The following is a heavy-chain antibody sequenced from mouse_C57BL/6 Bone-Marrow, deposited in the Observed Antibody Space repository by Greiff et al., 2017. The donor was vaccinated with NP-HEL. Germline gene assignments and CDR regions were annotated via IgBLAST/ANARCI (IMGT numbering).Heavy chain of an antibody. CDR2: IDPENGDT. V-gene: IGHV14-4*01. CDR1: GFNIKDDY. J-gene: IGHJ2*01. CDR3: TTTPYFDY. Sequence: EVQLQESGAELVRPGASVKLSCTASGFNIKDDYMHWVKQRPEQGLEWIGWIDPENGDTEYASKFQGKATITADTSSNTAYLQLSSLTSEDTAVYYCTTTPYFDYWGQGTTLTVSS.